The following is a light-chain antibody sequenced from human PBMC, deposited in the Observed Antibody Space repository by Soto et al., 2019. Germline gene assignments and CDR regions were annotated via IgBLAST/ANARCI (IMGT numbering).Light chain of an antibody. V-gene: IGLV2-14*01. CDR1: SSDVGGYNY. J-gene: IGLJ2*01. Sequence: QSVLTQPASVSGSPGQSITISCTGTSSDVGGYNYVSWYQQYPGKAPKLMIYGVSNRPSGVSNRFSGSKSGNTASLTISGRQAEDEADYYCGSYASGSSLVLFGGGTKVTVL. CDR3: GSYASGSSLVL. CDR2: GVS.